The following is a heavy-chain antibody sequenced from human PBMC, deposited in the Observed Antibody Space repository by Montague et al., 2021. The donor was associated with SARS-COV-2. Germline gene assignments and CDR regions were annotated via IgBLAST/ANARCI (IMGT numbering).Heavy chain of an antibody. V-gene: IGHV3-30*09. Sequence: SLRLSCAASLFTFSNYAMHLFRQAPGKGLEWVAFISYDGSNKYYSDSVKGRFAISRDNSKNTLYLQMNSLRAEDTGLYYCAREWDDITRPAHYGMDFWGQGTTVTVSS. J-gene: IGHJ6*02. CDR2: ISYDGSNK. D-gene: IGHD3-16*01. CDR3: AREWDDITRPAHYGMDF. CDR1: LFTFSNYA.